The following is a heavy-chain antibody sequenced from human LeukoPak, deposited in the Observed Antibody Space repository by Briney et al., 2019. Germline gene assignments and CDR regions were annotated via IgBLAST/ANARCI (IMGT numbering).Heavy chain of an antibody. V-gene: IGHV3-7*01. CDR2: IKQDGSEK. D-gene: IGHD3-22*01. CDR1: GFTFSSYW. J-gene: IGHJ4*02. CDR3: ARESYYYDITTSY. Sequence: PGGSLRLSCAASGFTFSSYWMGWVRQAPGKGLEWVANIKQDGSEKYYVDSVKGRFTISRDNAKNSLYLQMNSLRAEDTVVYYFARESYYYDITTSYWGERTLVTVSS.